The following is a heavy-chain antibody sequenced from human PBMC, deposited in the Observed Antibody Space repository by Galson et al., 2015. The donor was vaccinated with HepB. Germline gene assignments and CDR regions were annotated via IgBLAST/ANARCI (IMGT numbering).Heavy chain of an antibody. D-gene: IGHD2-2*01. V-gene: IGHV3-11*01. J-gene: IGHJ6*02. CDR1: GFTFSDYY. Sequence: SLRLSCAASGFTFSDYYMSWIRQAPGKGLEWVSYISSSGSTIYYADSVKGRFTISRDNAKNSLYLQMNSLRAEDTAVYYCASLYCSSTSCQPYYYYYGMDVWGQGTTVTVSS. CDR3: ASLYCSSTSCQPYYYYYGMDV. CDR2: ISSSGSTI.